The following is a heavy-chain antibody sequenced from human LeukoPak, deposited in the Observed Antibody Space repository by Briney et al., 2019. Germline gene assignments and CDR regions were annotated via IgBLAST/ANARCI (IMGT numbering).Heavy chain of an antibody. V-gene: IGHV3-7*03. CDR1: GFTFRSYW. D-gene: IGHD1-26*01. J-gene: IGHJ3*02. Sequence: PGGSLRLSCAVSGFTFRSYWMTWVRQAPGKGLEWVAKIKEDGREKYYVDSVKGRFTVSRDNVKNSLFLQMNGLRAEDTAAYYCARLHSAIYYGDAFDIWGQGAMVTVSS. CDR3: ARLHSAIYYGDAFDI. CDR2: IKEDGREK.